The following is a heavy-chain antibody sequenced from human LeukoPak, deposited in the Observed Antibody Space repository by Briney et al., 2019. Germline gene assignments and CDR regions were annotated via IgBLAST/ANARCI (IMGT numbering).Heavy chain of an antibody. V-gene: IGHV1-2*02. Sequence: ASVKVSCKASGYTFTGYYMHWVRQAPGQGLEWMGWINPDRGGTVYAQKFQGGVTMTRDTSISTAYMELSRLRSDDTAVYYCARARWDRARYFDYWGQGTLLTVSS. CDR2: INPDRGGT. CDR3: ARARWDRARYFDY. CDR1: GYTFTGYY. J-gene: IGHJ4*02. D-gene: IGHD1-26*01.